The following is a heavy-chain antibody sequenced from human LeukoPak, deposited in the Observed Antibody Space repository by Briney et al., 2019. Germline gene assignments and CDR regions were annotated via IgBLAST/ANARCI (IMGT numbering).Heavy chain of an antibody. CDR2: INSDGGTT. D-gene: IGHD2-2*01. V-gene: IGHV3-74*01. J-gene: IGHJ4*02. CDR3: ARDRRYCSSTSCYPYYFDY. Sequence: GGSLRLSCAASGFTFTSYWMHWVRQAPGKGLVWVSRINSDGGTTTYADSVKGRFTISRDNAKNTLYLQMNSLRAEDTAVYYCARDRRYCSSTSCYPYYFDYWGQGTLVTVSS. CDR1: GFTFTSYW.